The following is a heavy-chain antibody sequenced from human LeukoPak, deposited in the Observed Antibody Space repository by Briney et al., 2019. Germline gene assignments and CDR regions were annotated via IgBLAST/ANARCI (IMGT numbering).Heavy chain of an antibody. CDR1: GGSISSSHW. CDR2: IYHSGRT. D-gene: IGHD6-19*01. CDR3: ARHSDSKGWTAGLDS. J-gene: IGHJ4*02. Sequence: SETLSLTCAVSGGSISSSHWWSWVRQPPGKGLEWIGEIYHSGRTYYNPSLKSRVTISVDMSRNQFSLKLSSVTAADTAVYYCARHSDSKGWTAGLDSWGQGSQVTVSS. V-gene: IGHV4-4*02.